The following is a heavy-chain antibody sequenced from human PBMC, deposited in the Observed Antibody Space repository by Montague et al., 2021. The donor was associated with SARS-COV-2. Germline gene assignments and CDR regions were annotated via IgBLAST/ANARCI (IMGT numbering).Heavy chain of an antibody. CDR2: IYYTGSA. CDR3: ARSSGYNYDIFYHGMDV. V-gene: IGHV4-39*01. Sequence: SETLSLTCTVSGGSISSSVYYWGWIRQPPGKGLEWIGTIYYTGSASYSPSLNSRVTISLDTSKNQFSLKLTSLTAADTAVYYCARSSGYNYDIFYHGMDVWCHGTTVAVS. D-gene: IGHD5-18*01. CDR1: GGSISSSVYY. J-gene: IGHJ6*02.